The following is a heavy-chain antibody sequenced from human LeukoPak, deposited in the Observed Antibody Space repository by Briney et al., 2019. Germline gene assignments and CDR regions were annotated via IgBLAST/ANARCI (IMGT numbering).Heavy chain of an antibody. CDR3: ARGYYYDSSGYYYY. CDR2: INPNSGGT. D-gene: IGHD3-22*01. CDR1: GYTFTSYD. Sequence: GASVKVSCKASGYTFTSYDINWVRQAPGQGLEWMGWINPNSGGTNYAQKFQGRVTMTRDTSISTAYMELSRLRSDDTAVYYCARGYYYDSSGYYYYWGQGTLVTVSS. V-gene: IGHV1-2*02. J-gene: IGHJ4*02.